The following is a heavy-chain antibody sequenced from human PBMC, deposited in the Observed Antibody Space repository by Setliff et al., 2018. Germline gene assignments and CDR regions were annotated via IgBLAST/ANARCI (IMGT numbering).Heavy chain of an antibody. J-gene: IGHJ6*03. D-gene: IGHD6-19*01. Sequence: ASVKVSCKASGYTFTSYAMNWVRQAPGQGLEWMGWINTNTGNPTYAQGFTGRFVFSLDTSVSTAYLQISTLKAEDTAVYYCARDSSGWSGFSRLVGVYYYYMDVWGKGTTVTVSS. CDR2: INTNTGNP. V-gene: IGHV7-4-1*02. CDR3: ARDSSGWSGFSRLVGVYYYYMDV. CDR1: GYTFTSYA.